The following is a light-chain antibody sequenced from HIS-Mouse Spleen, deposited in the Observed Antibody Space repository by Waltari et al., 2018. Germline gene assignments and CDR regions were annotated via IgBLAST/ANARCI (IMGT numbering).Light chain of an antibody. Sequence: QSALTQPASVSGSPGQSITISCTGTSSDVGGYNYVSWYQKHPVKAPKLMIYDVSNRPSWVSKRFSGSKSGNTASLTISVLQAEDEADYYCSSYTSSSTSVVFGGGTKLTVL. J-gene: IGLJ2*01. CDR2: DVS. V-gene: IGLV2-14*03. CDR3: SSYTSSSTSVV. CDR1: SSDVGGYNY.